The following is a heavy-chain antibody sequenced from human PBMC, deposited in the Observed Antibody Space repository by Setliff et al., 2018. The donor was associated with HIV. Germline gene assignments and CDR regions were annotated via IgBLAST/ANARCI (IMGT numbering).Heavy chain of an antibody. V-gene: IGHV4-59*01. CDR2: AHYTERN. J-gene: IGHJ5*02. CDR1: GGSISSDY. D-gene: IGHD1-20*01. Sequence: SETLSLTCRVPGGSISSDYWSWIRQPPGKGLEWIGYAHYTERNNYNPTLKSRVTISVDTSKNQFTLNLKSVAAADTAVYYCATGRRYGLFNPWGQGTLVTVSS. CDR3: ATGRRYGLFNP.